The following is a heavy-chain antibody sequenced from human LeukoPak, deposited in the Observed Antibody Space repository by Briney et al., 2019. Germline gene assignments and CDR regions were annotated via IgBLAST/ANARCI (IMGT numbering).Heavy chain of an antibody. J-gene: IGHJ4*02. D-gene: IGHD3-10*01. CDR2: IYYSGST. CDR1: GGSISSYY. Sequence: SETLSLTCTVSGGSISSYYWSWIRQPPGKGLEWIGYIYYSGSTNYNPSLKSRVTISVDTSKNQFSLKLSSVTAADTAVYYCARSTTMVQPDYWGQGTLVTVSS. CDR3: ARSTTMVQPDY. V-gene: IGHV4-59*01.